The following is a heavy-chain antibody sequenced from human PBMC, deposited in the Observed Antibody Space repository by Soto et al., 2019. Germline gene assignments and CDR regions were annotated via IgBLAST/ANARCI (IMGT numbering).Heavy chain of an antibody. CDR1: GFTFTRYS. CDR3: ARESEDLTSNFDY. J-gene: IGHJ4*02. CDR2: ISSTTNYI. V-gene: IGHV3-21*06. Sequence: GGSLRLSRAASGFTFTRYSMNWVRQAPGKGLEWVSSISSTTNYIYYGDSMKGRFTISRDNAKNSLYLEMNSLRAEDTAVYYCARESEDLTSNFDYWGQGTLVTVSS.